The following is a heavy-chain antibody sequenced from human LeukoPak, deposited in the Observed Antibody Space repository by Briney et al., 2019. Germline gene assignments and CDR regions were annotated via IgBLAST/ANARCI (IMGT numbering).Heavy chain of an antibody. CDR2: ISYDGSNK. V-gene: IGHV3-30*01. D-gene: IGHD3-10*01. CDR3: IRGNYFDY. Sequence: GGSLRLSCAASGFTFSSYAMHWVRQAPGKGLEWVAVISYDGSNKYYADSEKGRFTISRDNSKNTLYLQMNSLRAEDTAVYYCIRGNYFDYWGQGTLVTVSS. J-gene: IGHJ4*02. CDR1: GFTFSSYA.